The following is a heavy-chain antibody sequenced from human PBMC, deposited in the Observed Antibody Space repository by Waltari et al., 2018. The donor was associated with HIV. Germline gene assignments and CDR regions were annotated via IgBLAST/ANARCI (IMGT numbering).Heavy chain of an antibody. CDR3: ARDGGSGGDY. CDR2: IYYSGST. V-gene: IGHV4-39*07. Sequence: QLQLQESGPGLVKPSETLSLTCPVSGGSISSSSYYWGWNRQPPGKGLGWIGSIYYSGSTYYTPSLKSRVTISVDTSKNQFSLKLSSVTAADTAVYYCARDGGSGGDYWGQGTLVTVSS. J-gene: IGHJ4*02. D-gene: IGHD3-10*01. CDR1: GGSISSSSYY.